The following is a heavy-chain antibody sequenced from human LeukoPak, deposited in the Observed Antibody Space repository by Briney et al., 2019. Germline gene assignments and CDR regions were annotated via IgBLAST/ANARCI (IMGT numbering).Heavy chain of an antibody. D-gene: IGHD3-9*01. Sequence: GGSLRLSCAASGFTFSSYSMNWVRQAPGKGLEWVSSIRTSSSYIYYADSVRGRFTISRDNTKNSLYLQMNSLRAEDTAVYYCARCLEGGDILTGSGYWGQGTLVTVSS. CDR3: ARCLEGGDILTGSGY. CDR2: IRTSSSYI. J-gene: IGHJ4*02. V-gene: IGHV3-21*01. CDR1: GFTFSSYS.